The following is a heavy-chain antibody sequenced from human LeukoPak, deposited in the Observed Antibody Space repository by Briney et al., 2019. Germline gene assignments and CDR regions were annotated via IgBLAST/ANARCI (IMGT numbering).Heavy chain of an antibody. CDR2: ISYDGNNK. D-gene: IGHD4-17*01. CDR1: GFTFGSFG. CDR3: AKERMNYGDYDFDY. Sequence: GGSLRLSCAASGFTFGSFGMHWVRQAPGKGLEWVAVISYDGNNKYYADSVKGRFTISRDNSKNTLYLQMNSLRAEDTAVYYCAKERMNYGDYDFDYWGQGTLVTASS. J-gene: IGHJ4*02. V-gene: IGHV3-30*18.